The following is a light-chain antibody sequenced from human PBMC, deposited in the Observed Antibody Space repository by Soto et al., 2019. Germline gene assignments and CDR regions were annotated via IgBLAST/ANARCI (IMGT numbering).Light chain of an antibody. CDR3: CSYTSSTTWV. Sequence: QSALTQAASVSGSPGQWISISCPGTSSDVGGYNYVSWCQQHPGKAPKLMLYDVGSRPSGVSNRFSGSKSGNTASLTISGLQAEDEADYYCCSYTSSTTWVFGGGTKVTVL. CDR2: DVG. CDR1: SSDVGGYNY. V-gene: IGLV2-14*03. J-gene: IGLJ3*02.